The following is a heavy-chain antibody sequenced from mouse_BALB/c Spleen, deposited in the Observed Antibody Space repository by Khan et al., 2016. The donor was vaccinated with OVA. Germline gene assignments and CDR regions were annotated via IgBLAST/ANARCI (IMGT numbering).Heavy chain of an antibody. D-gene: IGHD3-3*01. CDR3: ARSKYRARY. V-gene: IGHV2-9*02. J-gene: IGHJ2*01. Sequence: VKLMESGPGLVAPPQSLSITRTVHGSSITRNGVHWGCQPPGKGLEWRGLIWAGGRTNYNRALMSRVRISIDKPKSLVLLIRNSLQTNDTALYYCARSKYRARYWGQGTTLTVSS. CDR2: IWAGGRT. CDR1: GSSITRNG.